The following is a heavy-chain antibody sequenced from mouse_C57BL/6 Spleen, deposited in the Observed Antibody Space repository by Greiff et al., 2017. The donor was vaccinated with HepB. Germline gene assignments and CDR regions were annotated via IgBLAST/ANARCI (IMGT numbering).Heavy chain of an antibody. CDR3: ARLYDGYYYWYFDV. CDR2: IYPRSGNT. V-gene: IGHV1-81*01. D-gene: IGHD2-3*01. CDR1: GYTFTSYG. J-gene: IGHJ1*03. Sequence: QVQLQHSGAELARPGASVKLSCKASGYTFTSYGISWVKQRTGQGLEWIGEIYPRSGNTYYNEKFKGKATLTADKSSSTAYMELRSLTSEDSAVYFCARLYDGYYYWYFDVWGTGTTVTVSS.